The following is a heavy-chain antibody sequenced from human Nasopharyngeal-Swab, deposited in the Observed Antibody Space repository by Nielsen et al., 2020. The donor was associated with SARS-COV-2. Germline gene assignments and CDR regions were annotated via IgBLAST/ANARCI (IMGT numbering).Heavy chain of an antibody. J-gene: IGHJ4*02. Sequence: ASVKVSCKYSGYTFTGYYIHWLRQAPGQGLQWMGRINPDSGGTNSAQQFQGRVTMTRDTSISTAYMELSRLRSDDTAVYYCARGGNNWNDYWGQGTLVTVSS. V-gene: IGHV1-2*06. CDR2: INPDSGGT. CDR3: ARGGNNWNDY. CDR1: GYTFTGYY. D-gene: IGHD1-20*01.